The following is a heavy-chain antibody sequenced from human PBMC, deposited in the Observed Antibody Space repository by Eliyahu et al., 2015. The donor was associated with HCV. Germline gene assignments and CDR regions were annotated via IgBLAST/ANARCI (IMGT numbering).Heavy chain of an antibody. CDR2: IWYDGNSK. Sequence: QVQLVXSGGGVVQPGRSLRLSCEASGFTFSSYVMHWVRQAPGKGLEWVALIWYDGNSKYYADSVKGRFTTTRDNSKNTLYLQMNSLRAEDTAVYYCARGSHSSAYHDTFNIWGQGTMVTVSS. CDR1: GFTFSSYV. V-gene: IGHV3-33*01. J-gene: IGHJ3*02. CDR3: ARGSHSSAYHDTFNI. D-gene: IGHD6-19*01.